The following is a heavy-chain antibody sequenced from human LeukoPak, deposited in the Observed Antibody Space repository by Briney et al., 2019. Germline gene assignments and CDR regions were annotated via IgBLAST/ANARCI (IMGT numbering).Heavy chain of an antibody. CDR3: ARGFLCGYSGYDPGWFDP. V-gene: IGHV4-59*01. D-gene: IGHD5-12*01. J-gene: IGHJ5*02. Sequence: PSETLSLTCTVSGGSISSYYWSWIRQPPGKGLEWIGYIYYSGSTNYNPSLKSRVTISVDTSKNQFSLKLSSVTAADTAVYYCARGFLCGYSGYDPGWFDPWGQGTLVTVSS. CDR1: GGSISSYY. CDR2: IYYSGST.